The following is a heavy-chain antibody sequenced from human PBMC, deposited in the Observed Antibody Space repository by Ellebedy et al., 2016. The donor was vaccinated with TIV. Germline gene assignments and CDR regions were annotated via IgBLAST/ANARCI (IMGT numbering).Heavy chain of an antibody. J-gene: IGHJ4*02. CDR2: IAYTGST. D-gene: IGHD6-19*01. V-gene: IGHV4-61*01. CDR1: GGSVSSGRYY. CDR3: ARGSGWYREPY. Sequence: GSLRLSCTVSGGSVSSGRYYWTWIRQPPGKGLEWIGYIAYTGSTNYNPSLKSRVTISVDTSKNQFSLKLNSVTAADTAVYYCARGSGWYREPYWGQGTLVTVSS.